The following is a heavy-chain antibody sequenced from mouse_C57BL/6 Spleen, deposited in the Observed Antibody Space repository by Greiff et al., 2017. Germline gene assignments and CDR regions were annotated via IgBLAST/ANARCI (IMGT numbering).Heavy chain of an antibody. CDR1: GFTFSSYA. CDR3: TRDLYDGYYYAMDY. Sequence: EVTVVESGEGLVKPGGSLKLSCAASGFTFSSYAMSWVRQTPEKRLEWVAYISSGGDYIYYADTVKGRFTISRDNARNTLYLQMSSLKSEDTAMYYCTRDLYDGYYYAMDYWGQGTSGTVSS. CDR2: ISSGGDYI. J-gene: IGHJ4*01. V-gene: IGHV5-9-1*02. D-gene: IGHD2-3*01.